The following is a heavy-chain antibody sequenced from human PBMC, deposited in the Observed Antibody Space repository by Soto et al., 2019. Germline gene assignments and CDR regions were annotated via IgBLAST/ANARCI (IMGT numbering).Heavy chain of an antibody. D-gene: IGHD5-12*01. J-gene: IGHJ4*02. V-gene: IGHV4-59*01. CDR3: ARGGDSGYDLDY. CDR2: IYYSGST. CDR1: GGYISSYY. Sequence: PSETLSLTCTASGGYISSYYWSWIRQPPGKGLEWIGYIYYSGSTNYNPSLKSRVTISVDTSKNQFSLKLSSVTAADTAVYYCARGGDSGYDLDYWGQGTLVTVSS.